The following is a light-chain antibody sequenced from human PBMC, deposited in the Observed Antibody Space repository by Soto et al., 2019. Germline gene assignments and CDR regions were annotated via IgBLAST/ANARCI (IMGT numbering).Light chain of an antibody. Sequence: QSALTQPASVSGSPGQSITISCIGTSSDVGGSDYVSWYQHHPGKAPKLVIYDVSNRPSGVSDRFSGSKSGTTASLTISGLQAEDESDYYCCSYTRSNSLVLFGGGTKLTVL. CDR1: SSDVGGSDY. J-gene: IGLJ2*01. V-gene: IGLV2-14*03. CDR3: CSYTRSNSLVL. CDR2: DVS.